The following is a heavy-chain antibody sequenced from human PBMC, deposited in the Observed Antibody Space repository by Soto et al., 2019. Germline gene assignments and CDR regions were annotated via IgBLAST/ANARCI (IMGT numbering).Heavy chain of an antibody. V-gene: IGHV2-5*02. CDR1: GFSLTTSGVG. D-gene: IGHD3-3*01. J-gene: IGHJ4*02. CDR2: IYWDDDK. CDR3: AHRLLRTAFGLVTTTAIYFDF. Sequence: QITLKESGPTVVKLTETLTLTCTFSGFSLTTSGVGVGWVRQSPGKAPEWLTLIYWDDDKRYSTSLKSRLTITKDTSKNLVVLTMANVDPADAATYYCAHRLLRTAFGLVTTTAIYFDFWGQGTPVVVSS.